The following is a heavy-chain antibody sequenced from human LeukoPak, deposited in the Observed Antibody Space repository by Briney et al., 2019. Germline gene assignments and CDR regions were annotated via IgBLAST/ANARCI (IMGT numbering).Heavy chain of an antibody. V-gene: IGHV4-30-2*01. Sequence: SQTLSLTCAVSGGSISSGGYSWSWIRQPPGKGLEWIGNIYHSGSTYYNPSLKSRVTISVDRSKNQFSLKLSSVTAADTAVYYCARANSMVRGVIIGYFDYWGQGTLVTVSS. CDR1: GGSISSGGYS. J-gene: IGHJ4*02. CDR3: ARANSMVRGVIIGYFDY. CDR2: IYHSGST. D-gene: IGHD3-10*01.